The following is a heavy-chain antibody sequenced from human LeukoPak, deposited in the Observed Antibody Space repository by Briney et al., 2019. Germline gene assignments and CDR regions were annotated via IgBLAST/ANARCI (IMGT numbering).Heavy chain of an antibody. Sequence: GVSLRLSCAASGFTFSGYEMNWVRQAPGKGLEWLSFISTSGDTIYYALSVKGRFTISRDNAKNSLYLQMNSLRAEDTAVYYCARDRGYYGSGSGDYYYGMDVWGQGTTVTVSS. CDR3: ARDRGYYGSGSGDYYYGMDV. J-gene: IGHJ6*02. CDR1: GFTFSGYE. CDR2: ISTSGDTI. D-gene: IGHD3-10*01. V-gene: IGHV3-48*03.